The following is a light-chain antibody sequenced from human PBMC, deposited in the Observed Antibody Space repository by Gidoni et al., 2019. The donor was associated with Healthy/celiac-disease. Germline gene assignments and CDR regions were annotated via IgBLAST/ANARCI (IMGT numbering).Light chain of an antibody. V-gene: IGKV2D-29*02. CDR2: EVS. J-gene: IGKJ2*04. Sequence: DIVMTQTPLSLSVPPGQPASISCKSSQRLLHGDGKTYLYCYLQKPGQSPPLLLYEVSNRFSGVPDRFSGSGEGTDFQLKISRVEGEDVGGYYCMQSRQLPRCSFGQGTKLEIK. CDR1: QRLLHGDGKTY. CDR3: MQSRQLPRCS.